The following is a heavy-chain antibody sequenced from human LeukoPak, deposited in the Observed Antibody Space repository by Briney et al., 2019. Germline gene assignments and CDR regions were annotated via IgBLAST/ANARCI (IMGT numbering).Heavy chain of an antibody. V-gene: IGHV3-11*04. D-gene: IGHD2-15*01. J-gene: IGHJ5*02. CDR1: GFTFSDYY. CDR2: ISSSGSTI. CDR3: ARDPASIVAVVAAMAPWFDP. Sequence: GGSLRLSCAASGFTFSDYYMSWIRQAPGKGLEWVSYISSSGSTIYYADSVKGRFTISRDNAKNSLYLQMNSLRAEDTAVYYCARDPASIVAVVAAMAPWFDPWGQGTLVTVSS.